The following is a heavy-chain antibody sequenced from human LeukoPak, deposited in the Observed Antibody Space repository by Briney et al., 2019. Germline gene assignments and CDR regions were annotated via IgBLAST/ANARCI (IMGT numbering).Heavy chain of an antibody. CDR1: GYTFTNYG. D-gene: IGHD5-18*01. CDR2: ISAYNGNT. V-gene: IGHV1-18*01. Sequence: GASVKVSCKASGYTFTNYGISWVRQAPGQGLEWMGWISAYNGNTNYAQKLQGRVTMTTDTSTSTAYMELRSLRSDDTAVYYCARDGRGYSYGYEYYYYGMDVWGQGTTVTVSS. CDR3: ARDGRGYSYGYEYYYYGMDV. J-gene: IGHJ6*02.